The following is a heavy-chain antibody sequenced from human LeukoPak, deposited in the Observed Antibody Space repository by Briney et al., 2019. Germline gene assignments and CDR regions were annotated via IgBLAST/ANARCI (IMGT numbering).Heavy chain of an antibody. J-gene: IGHJ4*02. D-gene: IGHD6-13*01. CDR2: ISGSGVST. CDR1: GFTFSTYA. CDR3: AKDTPDTIAAAPDDYYFDY. V-gene: IGHV3-23*01. Sequence: GGSLRLSCAASGFTFSTYAMSWVRQAPGKGLEWVSAISGSGVSTYYADSVKGRFTISRDNSKNTLYLQMNSLRPEDTAVYYCAKDTPDTIAAAPDDYYFDYWGQGTLVTVSS.